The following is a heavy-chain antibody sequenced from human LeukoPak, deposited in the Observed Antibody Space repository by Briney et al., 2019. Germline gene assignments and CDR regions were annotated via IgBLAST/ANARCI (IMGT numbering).Heavy chain of an antibody. D-gene: IGHD3-10*01. Sequence: ASVKVSCKASGYTFTSYDINWVRQATGQGLEWMGWMNPNSGNTGYAQKFQGRVTMTRNTSISTAYMELSSLRSEDTAVYYCARGLKGGPYYYGSGEGKFDYWGQGTLVTVSS. CDR1: GYTFTSYD. J-gene: IGHJ4*02. CDR3: ARGLKGGPYYYGSGEGKFDY. V-gene: IGHV1-8*01. CDR2: MNPNSGNT.